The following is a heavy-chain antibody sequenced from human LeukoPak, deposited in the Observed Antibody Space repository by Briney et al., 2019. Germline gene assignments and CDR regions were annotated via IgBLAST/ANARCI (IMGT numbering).Heavy chain of an antibody. V-gene: IGHV3-23*01. Sequence: GGSLRLSCAASGFTFSSYAMSWVRQAPGKGLGWVSAISGSGGSTYYADSVKGRFTISRDNSKNTLYLQMNSLRAEDTAVYYCAKVTVIAVAGQSDYWGQGTLVTVSS. CDR1: GFTFSSYA. CDR2: ISGSGGST. J-gene: IGHJ4*02. D-gene: IGHD6-19*01. CDR3: AKVTVIAVAGQSDY.